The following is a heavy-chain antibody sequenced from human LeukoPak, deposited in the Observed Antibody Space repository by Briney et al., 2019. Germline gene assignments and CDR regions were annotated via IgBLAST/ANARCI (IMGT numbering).Heavy chain of an antibody. CDR3: ARDRAAAMEYYYMDV. Sequence: GRSLRLSCAASGFTFSSYGMHWVRQAPGKGLEWVAVIRYDGSNKNYAVSVKGRFTISRDNSKNTLYLQMNSLRAEDTAVYYCARDRAAAMEYYYMDVWGKGTTVTVSS. CDR1: GFTFSSYG. D-gene: IGHD2-2*01. J-gene: IGHJ6*03. CDR2: IRYDGSNK. V-gene: IGHV3-33*01.